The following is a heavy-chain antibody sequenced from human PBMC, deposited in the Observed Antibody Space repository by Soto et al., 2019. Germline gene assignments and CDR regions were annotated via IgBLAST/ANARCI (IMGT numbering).Heavy chain of an antibody. CDR1: DTPSPVM. D-gene: IGHD2-2*01. V-gene: IGHV1-8*01. Sequence: ASVKAPARLLDTPSPVMISTGCDRPLDKGLSGWDGETIYAQKFQGRVTMTEDTSTDTAYMELSSLRSEDTAVYYCATGGPGYCSSTSCLPSYGMDVWGQGTTVTVSS. CDR2: ET. CDR3: ATGGPGYCSSTSCLPSYGMDV. J-gene: IGHJ6*02.